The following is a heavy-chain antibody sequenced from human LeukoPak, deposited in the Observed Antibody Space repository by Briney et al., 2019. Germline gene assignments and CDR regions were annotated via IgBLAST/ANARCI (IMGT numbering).Heavy chain of an antibody. CDR3: AREYNYGSGYFDF. J-gene: IGHJ4*02. V-gene: IGHV3-48*03. D-gene: IGHD5-18*01. Sequence: GGSLRLSCAASGFTFNNYEMNWVRQAPGKGLEWVSYISSSGSTIYYADSVKGRFTISRDNAENSLYLQMNSLRAEDTAVYYCAREYNYGSGYFDFWGQGTLVTVSS. CDR2: ISSSGSTI. CDR1: GFTFNNYE.